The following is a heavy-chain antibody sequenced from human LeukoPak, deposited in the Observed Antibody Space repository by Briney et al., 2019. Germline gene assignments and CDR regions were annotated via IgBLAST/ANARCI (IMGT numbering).Heavy chain of an antibody. CDR1: GYTFTSYG. V-gene: IGHV1-18*01. CDR3: ARRLDSSSWGYYYYMDV. J-gene: IGHJ6*03. D-gene: IGHD6-13*01. CDR2: ISAYNGNT. Sequence: GALVKVSCKASGYTFTSYGISWVRQAPGQGLEWMGWISAYNGNTNYAQKLQGRVTMTTDTSTSTAYMELRSLRSDDTAVYYCARRLDSSSWGYYYYMDVWGKGTTVTVSS.